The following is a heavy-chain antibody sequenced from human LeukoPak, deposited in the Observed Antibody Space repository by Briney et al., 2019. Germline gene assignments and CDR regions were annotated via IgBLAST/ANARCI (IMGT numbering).Heavy chain of an antibody. D-gene: IGHD3-22*01. Sequence: SGGSLRLSCAASGFTVSSYAMRWVRQAPEKGLEWDSVISGSGGSTYYADSVKGRFTISRDNSKNTLYLQMNSLRAEDTALYYCAKARPHTYYYDSSGYYYYFDYWGQGILVTVSS. J-gene: IGHJ4*02. CDR3: AKARPHTYYYDSSGYYYYFDY. V-gene: IGHV3-23*01. CDR1: GFTVSSYA. CDR2: ISGSGGST.